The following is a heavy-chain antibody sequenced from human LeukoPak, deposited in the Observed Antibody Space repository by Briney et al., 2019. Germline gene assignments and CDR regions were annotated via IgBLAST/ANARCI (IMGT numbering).Heavy chain of an antibody. CDR1: GFTFDDYA. V-gene: IGHV3-9*01. J-gene: IGHJ4*02. CDR2: ISWNSGSI. Sequence: GGSLRLSCAASGFTFDDYAMHWVRQAPGKGLEWVSGISWNSGSIGYADSVKGRFTISRDNAKNSLCLQMNSLRAEDTALYYCAKASYGDYYFDYWGQGTLVTVSS. D-gene: IGHD4-17*01. CDR3: AKASYGDYYFDY.